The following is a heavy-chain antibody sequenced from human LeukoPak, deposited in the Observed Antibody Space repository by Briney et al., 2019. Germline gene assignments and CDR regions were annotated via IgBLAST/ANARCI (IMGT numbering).Heavy chain of an antibody. CDR3: AKEAYCGGDCYSNYFDY. D-gene: IGHD2-21*01. J-gene: IGHJ4*02. CDR1: VFTFSSYA. Sequence: GGSLRLSCAASVFTFSSYAMSWVRQAPGKGLEWVSAISGSGGSTYYADSVKGRVTISRDNSKNTLYLQMNCLRAEDTAVYYCAKEAYCGGDCYSNYFDYWGQGTLVTVSS. CDR2: ISGSGGST. V-gene: IGHV3-23*01.